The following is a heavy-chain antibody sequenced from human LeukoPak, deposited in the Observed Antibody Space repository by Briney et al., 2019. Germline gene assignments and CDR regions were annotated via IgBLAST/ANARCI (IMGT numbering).Heavy chain of an antibody. CDR3: ATGGSDSSDYFFGFY. V-gene: IGHV3-74*03. CDR1: GFTFSNYW. J-gene: IGHJ4*02. CDR2: INSGGSRT. Sequence: GGSLRLSCAASGFTFSNYWMHWVRQAPGKGLVWVSRINSGGSRTMYADSVKGRFTISRDNARNTLYLQMNSLRAEDTAIYYCATGGSDSSDYFFGFYWGQGTLVTVSS. D-gene: IGHD3-22*01.